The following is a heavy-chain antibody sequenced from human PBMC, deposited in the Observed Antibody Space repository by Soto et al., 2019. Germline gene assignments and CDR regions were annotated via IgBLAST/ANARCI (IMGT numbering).Heavy chain of an antibody. J-gene: IGHJ4*02. CDR2: VYFVGNS. CDR1: GDSISSASYF. V-gene: IGHV4-39*01. Sequence: SETLSLTCTVSGDSISSASYFWGWIRQPPGKGLEWIGSVYFVGNSYYNPSLKSRVSISVDASKNQFSLRLSSMTAADTGVYYCARGSTDSYPGSRIFDFWGRGTLVTVSS. D-gene: IGHD3-10*01. CDR3: ARGSTDSYPGSRIFDF.